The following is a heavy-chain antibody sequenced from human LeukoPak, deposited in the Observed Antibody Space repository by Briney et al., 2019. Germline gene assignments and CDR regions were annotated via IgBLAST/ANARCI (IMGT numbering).Heavy chain of an antibody. J-gene: IGHJ5*02. D-gene: IGHD2-15*01. Sequence: GGSLRLSCAASGFPFSDYAMTWVRQAPGKGLEWVSLISWNGASTYYADSVKGRFTISRDNSKNSLYLQMNSLRAEGTAFYYCAKDGVVAALGDNWFDPWGQGTLVTVSS. V-gene: IGHV3-43D*03. CDR3: AKDGVVAALGDNWFDP. CDR1: GFPFSDYA. CDR2: ISWNGAST.